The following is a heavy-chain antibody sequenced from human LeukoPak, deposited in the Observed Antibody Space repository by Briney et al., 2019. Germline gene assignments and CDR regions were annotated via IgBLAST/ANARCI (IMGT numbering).Heavy chain of an antibody. Sequence: PSGTLSLTCAVSGYSISSGYYWGWIRQPPGKGLEWIGSIYHSGSTYYNPSLKSRVTISVDTSKNQFSLKLSSVTAADTAVYYCASSVKYCSSTSCLGTWGQGTLVTVSS. CDR2: IYHSGST. J-gene: IGHJ5*02. CDR3: ASSVKYCSSTSCLGT. D-gene: IGHD2-2*01. CDR1: GYSISSGYY. V-gene: IGHV4-38-2*01.